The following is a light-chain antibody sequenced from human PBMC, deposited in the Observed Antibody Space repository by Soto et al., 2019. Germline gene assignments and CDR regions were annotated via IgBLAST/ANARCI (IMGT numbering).Light chain of an antibody. CDR2: EVT. J-gene: IGLJ1*01. CDR3: SSHTSGNTRV. CDR1: SSDVGGYDY. Sequence: QSALTHPPSVSGSPRQSIPISCTATSSDVGGYDYVSWYQQHPDKAPKLMIYEVTKRPSGVSNRFSGSKSGNTASLTISGLQPEDEADYYCSSHTSGNTRVFGSGTKATVL. V-gene: IGLV2-14*01.